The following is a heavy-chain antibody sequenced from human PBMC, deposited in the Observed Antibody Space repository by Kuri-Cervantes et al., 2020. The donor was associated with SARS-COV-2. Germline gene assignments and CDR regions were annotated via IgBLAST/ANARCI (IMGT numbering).Heavy chain of an antibody. Sequence: GGSLRLSCAASGFTFSSYAMHWVRQAPGKGLEWVSSISSSSSYIYYADSVKGRFTISRDNAKNSLYLQMNSLRAEDTAVYYCARAGVVVVAAVYYFDYWGQGTLVTVSS. V-gene: IGHV3-21*01. J-gene: IGHJ4*02. D-gene: IGHD2-15*01. CDR3: ARAGVVVVAAVYYFDY. CDR2: ISSSSSYI. CDR1: GFTFSSYA.